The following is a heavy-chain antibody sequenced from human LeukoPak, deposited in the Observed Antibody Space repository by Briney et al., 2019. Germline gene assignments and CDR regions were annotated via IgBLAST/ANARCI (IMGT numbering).Heavy chain of an antibody. CDR3: ARSRPSRTWFDP. CDR2: IHYSGST. V-gene: IGHV4-39*07. J-gene: IGHJ5*02. Sequence: PSETLSLTCTVSGGSISSSSYYWGWIRQPPGKGLEWIGSIHYSGSTYYNPSLKSRVTISVDTSKNQFSLKLSSVTAADTAVYYCARSRPSRTWFDPWGQGTLVTVSS. CDR1: GGSISSSSYY. D-gene: IGHD1-14*01.